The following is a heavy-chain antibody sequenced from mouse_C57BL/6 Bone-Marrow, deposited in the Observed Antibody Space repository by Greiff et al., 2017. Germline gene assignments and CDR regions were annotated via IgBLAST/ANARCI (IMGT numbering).Heavy chain of an antibody. D-gene: IGHD3-2*02. J-gene: IGHJ2*01. CDR3: AREASSGYYCDY. CDR1: GYTFTSYW. Sequence: QVQLQQPGAELVLPGASVKLSCKASGYTFTSYWMHWVKQRPGQGLEWIGEIDPSDSYTNYNQKFKGKSTLTVDNSSSTAYMQLSSLTSEDSAVYYCAREASSGYYCDYWGQGTTLTVSS. V-gene: IGHV1-69*01. CDR2: IDPSDSYT.